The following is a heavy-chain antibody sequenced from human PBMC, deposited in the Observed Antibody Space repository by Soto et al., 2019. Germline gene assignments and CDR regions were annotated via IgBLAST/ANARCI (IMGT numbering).Heavy chain of an antibody. Sequence: SETLSLTCTVSGGSISSGDYYWSWIRQPPGKGLEWIGYIYYSGSTYYNPSLKSRVTISVDTSKNQFSLNLSSVTAADTAVYYCARPYCSGGSCYYFDYWGQGTLVTVSS. V-gene: IGHV4-30-4*01. CDR3: ARPYCSGGSCYYFDY. CDR1: GGSISSGDYY. CDR2: IYYSGST. D-gene: IGHD2-15*01. J-gene: IGHJ4*02.